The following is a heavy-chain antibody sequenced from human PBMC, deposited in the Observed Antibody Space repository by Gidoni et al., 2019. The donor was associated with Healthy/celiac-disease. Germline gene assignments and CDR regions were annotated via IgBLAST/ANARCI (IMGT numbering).Heavy chain of an antibody. J-gene: IGHJ4*02. CDR1: GFTFSSSR. D-gene: IGHD3-22*01. Sequence: EVQLVESGGGLVKPGGSLRLSCAASGFTFSSSRRNWVRPAPGKGLEWVSSISSSSSYIYYADSVKGRFTISRDNAKNSLYLQMNSLRAEDTAVYYCARDRRSSGYWVDKDYFDYWGQGTLVTVSS. CDR2: ISSSSSYI. CDR3: ARDRRSSGYWVDKDYFDY. V-gene: IGHV3-21*01.